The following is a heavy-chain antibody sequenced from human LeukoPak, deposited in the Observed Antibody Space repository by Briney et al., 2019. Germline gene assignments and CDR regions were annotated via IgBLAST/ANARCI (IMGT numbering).Heavy chain of an antibody. CDR3: ARDPTPMGTTDFFDY. CDR1: GGSFSSYY. D-gene: IGHD4-17*01. CDR2: INHRGDT. Sequence: SETLSLTCAVYGGSFSSYYWSWIRQSPGKGLEWIAEINHRGDTNYNPSVKSRVTISVDKSKNQFSLKLSSVTAADTAVYYCARDPTPMGTTDFFDYWGQGTLVTVSS. J-gene: IGHJ4*02. V-gene: IGHV4-34*01.